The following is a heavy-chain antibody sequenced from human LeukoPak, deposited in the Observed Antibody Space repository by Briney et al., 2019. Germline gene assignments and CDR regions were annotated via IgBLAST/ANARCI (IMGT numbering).Heavy chain of an antibody. Sequence: PSETLSLTCTVSGDSISSSSYYWGWIRQPPGKGLEWIGNIYYSGSTYYNPSLKSRVTISVDTSKNQFSLKLSSVTAADTAVYYCAVTFGVVPLHWGQGTLVTVSS. J-gene: IGHJ4*02. CDR1: GDSISSSSYY. CDR2: IYYSGST. D-gene: IGHD3-3*01. CDR3: AVTFGVVPLH. V-gene: IGHV4-39*01.